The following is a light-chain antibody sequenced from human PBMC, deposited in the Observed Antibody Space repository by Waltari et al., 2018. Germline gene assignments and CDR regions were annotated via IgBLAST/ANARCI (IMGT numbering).Light chain of an antibody. CDR3: QTGGHGTWV. J-gene: IGLJ3*02. CDR2: VKTDGSH. V-gene: IGLV4-69*01. Sequence: QRPEKGPRDLLKVKTDGSHNGGDDVPGRFSGSSSGAERYLTISSLQSEDEADYVCQTGGHGTWVFGGGTKLTVL.